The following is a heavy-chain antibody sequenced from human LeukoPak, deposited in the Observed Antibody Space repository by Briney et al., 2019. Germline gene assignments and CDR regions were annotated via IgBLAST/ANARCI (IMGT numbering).Heavy chain of an antibody. Sequence: ASVKVSCKASGYTFTSYDINWVRQATGQGLEWMGWMNPNSGSTGYAQNFQGRLTMTRNTSISTVYMELSSLGSEDTAVYYCARGPRSGDLSLGYWFDPWGQGTLVSVSS. D-gene: IGHD3-10*02. CDR2: MNPNSGST. J-gene: IGHJ5*02. V-gene: IGHV1-8*01. CDR1: GYTFTSYD. CDR3: ARGPRSGDLSLGYWFDP.